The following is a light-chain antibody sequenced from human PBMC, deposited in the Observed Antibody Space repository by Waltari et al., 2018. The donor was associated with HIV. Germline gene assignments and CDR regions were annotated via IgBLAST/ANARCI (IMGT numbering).Light chain of an antibody. Sequence: QSVLPQPASVSGSPGQSLTLSCTGTSHDIVSSNYFSWYQPSPDKAPKLIIYSFSYRPSGVSSRFSGSKSGNTASLTISGLQTEDEAYYHCGTWDRSLRIFGGGTRLTVL. CDR2: SFS. CDR1: SHDIVSSNY. V-gene: IGLV2-14*01. J-gene: IGLJ2*01. CDR3: GTWDRSLRI.